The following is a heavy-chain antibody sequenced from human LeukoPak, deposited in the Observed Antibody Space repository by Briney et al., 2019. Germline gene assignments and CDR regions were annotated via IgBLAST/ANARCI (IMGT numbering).Heavy chain of an antibody. Sequence: GGSLRLSCAASGFTFSSCAMHWVRQVPGKGLEWVAIVSYDGENKYYAGSVKGRFTISRDNSKSTLYLQMNSLRAEDTAIYYRARDLGRYDSNQGPLDAFDIWGQGTMVTVSS. D-gene: IGHD3-22*01. CDR3: ARDLGRYDSNQGPLDAFDI. J-gene: IGHJ3*02. CDR1: GFTFSSCA. CDR2: VSYDGENK. V-gene: IGHV3-30*14.